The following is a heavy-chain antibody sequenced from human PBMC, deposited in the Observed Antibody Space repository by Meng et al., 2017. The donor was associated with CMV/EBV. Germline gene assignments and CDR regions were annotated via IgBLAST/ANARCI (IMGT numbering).Heavy chain of an antibody. CDR1: GYTFTSYG. CDR3: ARGAPIFGVVIAWRGYYGMDV. J-gene: IGHJ6*02. D-gene: IGHD3-3*01. Sequence: ASVKVSCKASGYTFTSYGISWVRQAPGQGLEWMGWISAYNGNKNYAQKLQGRVTMTTDTSTSTAYMELRSLRSDDTAVYYCARGAPIFGVVIAWRGYYGMDVWGQGTTVTVSS. CDR2: ISAYNGNK. V-gene: IGHV1-18*01.